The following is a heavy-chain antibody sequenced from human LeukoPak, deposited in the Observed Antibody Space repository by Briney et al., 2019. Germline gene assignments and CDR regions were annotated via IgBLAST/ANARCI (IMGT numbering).Heavy chain of an antibody. D-gene: IGHD3-22*01. V-gene: IGHV4-59*12. J-gene: IGHJ4*02. CDR3: AREAKTYYYDSSGYLSLDY. Sequence: KPSETLSLTCTVSGGSMSSYYWSWIRQPPGKGLEWIGYIYYSGTTNYNPSLKSRVTISVDTSKNQFSLKLSSVTAADTAVYYCAREAKTYYYDSSGYLSLDYWGQGTLVTVSS. CDR2: IYYSGTT. CDR1: GGSMSSYY.